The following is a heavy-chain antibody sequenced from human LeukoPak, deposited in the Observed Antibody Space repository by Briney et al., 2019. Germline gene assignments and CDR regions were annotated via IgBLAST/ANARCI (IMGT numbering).Heavy chain of an antibody. CDR3: ARAGRSSGWYDYAFDI. Sequence: PSETLSLTCAVYGGSFSGYYWSWIRQPPGKGLEWLGYIYYSGSTNYNPSLKSRVTISVDTSKNQFSLKLSSVTAADTAVYYCARAGRSSGWYDYAFDIWGQGTIVTVSS. J-gene: IGHJ3*02. V-gene: IGHV4-59*01. CDR1: GGSFSGYY. CDR2: IYYSGST. D-gene: IGHD6-19*01.